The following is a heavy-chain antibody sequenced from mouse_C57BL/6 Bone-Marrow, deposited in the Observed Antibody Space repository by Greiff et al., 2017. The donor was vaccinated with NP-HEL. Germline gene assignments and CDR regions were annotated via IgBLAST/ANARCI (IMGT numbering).Heavy chain of an antibody. J-gene: IGHJ1*03. CDR1: GYTFTGYW. D-gene: IGHD2-1*01. CDR2: ILPGSGST. CDR3: AGIYYGNYGTPGGSDV. Sequence: QVQLQQSGAELMKPGASVKLSCKATGYTFTGYWIEWVKQRPGHGLEWIGEILPGSGSTNYNEKFKGKATFTADTSSNTAYMQLSSLTTEASAIYYSAGIYYGNYGTPGGSDVWGTETTGTVSP. V-gene: IGHV1-9*01.